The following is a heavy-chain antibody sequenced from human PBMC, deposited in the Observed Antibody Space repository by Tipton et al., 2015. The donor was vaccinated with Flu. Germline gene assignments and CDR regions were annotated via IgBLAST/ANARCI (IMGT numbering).Heavy chain of an antibody. J-gene: IGHJ5*02. D-gene: IGHD3-9*01. Sequence: TLSLTCTVSGASVSSGNNYWGWVRQAPGKGLEWIGTFHSTGSTYYSSSLESRVTISLDRSKNQFSLKVYSMTAADTAVYYCARQPTGFPNWIDAWGQGTLVTVSS. V-gene: IGHV4-39*07. CDR1: GASVSSGNNY. CDR3: ARQPTGFPNWIDA. CDR2: FHSTGST.